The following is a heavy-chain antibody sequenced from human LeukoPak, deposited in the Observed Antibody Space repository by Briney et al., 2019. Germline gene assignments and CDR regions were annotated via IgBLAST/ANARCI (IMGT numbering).Heavy chain of an antibody. D-gene: IGHD6-6*01. CDR3: GRDRRVGSSSPDDACSI. CDR2: ISPNNGTT. V-gene: IGHV1-18*01. J-gene: IGHJ3*02. CDR1: GYTFTSYG. Sequence: ASVKVSCKASGYTFTSYGISWVRQAPGQGLEWMGWISPNNGTTNYAQKLQGRVTMTTDTSTSTAYMELSSLRSDDPAGDFWGRDRRVGSSSPDDACSIWGQGTMVTVS.